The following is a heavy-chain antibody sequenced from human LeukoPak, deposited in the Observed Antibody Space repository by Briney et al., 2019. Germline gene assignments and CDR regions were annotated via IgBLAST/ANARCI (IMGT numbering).Heavy chain of an antibody. CDR2: IYYSGST. D-gene: IGHD5-24*01. V-gene: IGHV4-39*01. J-gene: IGHJ4*02. CDR1: GGSISSSSYY. CDR3: ARAPRDGYNSY. Sequence: PSETLSLTCTVSGGSISSSSYYWGWIRQPPGKGLEWIGSIYYSGSTYYNPSPKSRVTISVDTSKNQFSLKLSSVTAADTAVYYCARAPRDGYNSYWGQGTLVTVSS.